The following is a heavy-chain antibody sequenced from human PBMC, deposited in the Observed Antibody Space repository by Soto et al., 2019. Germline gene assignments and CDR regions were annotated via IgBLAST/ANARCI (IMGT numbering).Heavy chain of an antibody. Sequence: ASVKVSCKASGGTFSSYAISWVRQAPGQGLEWMGGIIPIFGTANYAQKFQGRVTITADESTSTAYMELSSLRSEDTAVYYCARGLAPRQLVPFDYWGQGTLVTVSS. CDR3: ARGLAPRQLVPFDY. J-gene: IGHJ4*02. D-gene: IGHD6-13*01. CDR1: GGTFSSYA. V-gene: IGHV1-69*13. CDR2: IIPIFGTA.